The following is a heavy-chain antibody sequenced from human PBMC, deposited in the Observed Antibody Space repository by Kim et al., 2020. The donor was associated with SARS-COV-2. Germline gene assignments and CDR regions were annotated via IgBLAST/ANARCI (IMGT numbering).Heavy chain of an antibody. J-gene: IGHJ6*02. CDR3: ARHSLTYFYDKDV. D-gene: IGHD2-21*01. Sequence: YNPSLNSRVTISLDTSKNQFSLNLRSVTAADTAVYYCARHSLTYFYDKDVWGQGTTVTVSS. V-gene: IGHV4-59*08.